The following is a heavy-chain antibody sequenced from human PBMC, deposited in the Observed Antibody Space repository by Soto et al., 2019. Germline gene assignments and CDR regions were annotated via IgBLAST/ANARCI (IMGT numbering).Heavy chain of an antibody. CDR2: INVASGGR. CDR3: ARIILASPWIPFDS. V-gene: IGHV1-3*01. J-gene: IGHJ4*02. D-gene: IGHD5-18*01. CDR1: GYNFNTFV. Sequence: ASVNVSCKASGYNFNTFVIHWVRQAPGQGLEWMGWINVASGGRRNSPKVQDRLTLTRDTSASIAYMELSSLKSEDTAVYYCARIILASPWIPFDSWGPGTLVTVSS.